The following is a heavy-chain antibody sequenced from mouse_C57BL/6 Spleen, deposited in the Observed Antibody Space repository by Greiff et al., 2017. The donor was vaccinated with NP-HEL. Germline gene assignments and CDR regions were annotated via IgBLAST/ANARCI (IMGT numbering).Heavy chain of an antibody. Sequence: QVQLQQSGAELVKPGASVKISCKASGYAFSSYWMNWVKQRPGKGLEWIGQIYPGDGDTNYNGKFKGKATLTADKSSSTAYMQLSSLTSEDSAVYFCARWGIYCGTYGGFDYWGQGTTLTVSS. CDR2: IYPGDGDT. J-gene: IGHJ2*01. D-gene: IGHD2-1*01. CDR3: ARWGIYCGTYGGFDY. V-gene: IGHV1-80*01. CDR1: GYAFSSYW.